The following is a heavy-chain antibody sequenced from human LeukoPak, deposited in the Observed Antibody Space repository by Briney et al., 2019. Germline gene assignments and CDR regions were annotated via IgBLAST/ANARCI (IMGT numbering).Heavy chain of an antibody. D-gene: IGHD4-23*01. V-gene: IGHV3-23*01. Sequence: GGSLRLPCAASGFTFSSYAMSWVRQAPGKGLEWVSAASGSGGSTYYADSVKGRFTISRDNSKNTLYLQMNSLRAEDTAVYYCAKDLGSVVTPPSLDYWGQGTLVTVSS. CDR3: AKDLGSVVTPPSLDY. CDR2: ASGSGGST. J-gene: IGHJ4*02. CDR1: GFTFSSYA.